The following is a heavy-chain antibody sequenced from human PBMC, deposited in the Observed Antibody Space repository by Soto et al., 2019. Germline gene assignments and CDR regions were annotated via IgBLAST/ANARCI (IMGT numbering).Heavy chain of an antibody. J-gene: IGHJ5*02. V-gene: IGHV3-7*01. CDR2: KKQDGSEE. CDR3: ARGGFSYGTGIEH. CDR1: GFSISRYW. D-gene: IGHD5-18*01. Sequence: GGSLRLSCAASGFSISRYWMSWVRQAPGKGLEWVADKKQDGSEEYYVDSVKGRFTVSRDNAKNPVYLQLTSLRVEDTALYYCARGGFSYGTGIEHWGQGALVTVSS.